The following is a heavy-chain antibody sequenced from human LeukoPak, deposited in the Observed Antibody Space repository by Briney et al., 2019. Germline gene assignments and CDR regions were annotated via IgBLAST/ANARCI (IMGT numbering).Heavy chain of an antibody. CDR3: AREAPGLADAFDI. V-gene: IGHV4-31*03. CDR1: GGSISSGGYY. Sequence: PSETLSLTCTVSGGSISSGGYYWSWIRQHPGKGLEWIGYIYYSGSTDYNPSLKSRVTISVDTSKNQFSLKLSSVTAADTAVYYCAREAPGLADAFDIWGQGTMVTVSS. J-gene: IGHJ3*02. D-gene: IGHD3-16*01. CDR2: IYYSGST.